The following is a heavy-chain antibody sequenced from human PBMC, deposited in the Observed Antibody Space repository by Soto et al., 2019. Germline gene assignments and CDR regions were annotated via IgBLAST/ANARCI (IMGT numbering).Heavy chain of an antibody. CDR3: AREIVQMELYGDDYVGPGFDP. CDR1: GFIFSDFC. V-gene: IGHV3-11*01. D-gene: IGHD5-12*01. Sequence: QVQLVESGGGLVQPGGSLRLSCATSGFIFSDFCISWVRQAPGKGLEWLSHIIGNGDIIHYADSVKGRFTISRDNATKSPFLQLNRLRVEDTALYYCAREIVQMELYGDDYVGPGFDPWAQGALVTVTS. CDR2: IIGNGDII. J-gene: IGHJ5*02.